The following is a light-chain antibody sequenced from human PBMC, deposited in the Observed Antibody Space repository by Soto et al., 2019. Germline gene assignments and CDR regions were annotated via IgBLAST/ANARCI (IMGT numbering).Light chain of an antibody. Sequence: EIVLTQSPATLSLYPGERATLSCRASLSITDNYLAWYQQKGGQVPRLLIYGISSRASGTPDMFSGSGSATDFNITSSRVETEDFGVYYCQQYGGTPHTFGPGTRLEI. J-gene: IGKJ2*01. CDR1: LSITDNY. CDR3: QQYGGTPHT. CDR2: GIS. V-gene: IGKV3-20*01.